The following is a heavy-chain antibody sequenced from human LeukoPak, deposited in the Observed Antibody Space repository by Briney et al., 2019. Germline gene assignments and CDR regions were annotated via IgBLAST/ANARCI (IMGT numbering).Heavy chain of an antibody. CDR2: ISGSGGST. Sequence: PGGSLRLSCAASGFTFSNYWMNWVRQAPGKGLEWVSAISGSGGSTYYADSVKGRFTISRDNSKNTLYLQMNSLRAEDTAVYYCAKEEYDSSGYYGYWGQGTLVTVSS. CDR1: GFTFSNYW. J-gene: IGHJ4*02. CDR3: AKEEYDSSGYYGY. V-gene: IGHV3-23*01. D-gene: IGHD3-22*01.